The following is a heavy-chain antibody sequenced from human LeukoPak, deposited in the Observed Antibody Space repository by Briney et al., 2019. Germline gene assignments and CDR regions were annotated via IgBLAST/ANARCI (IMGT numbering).Heavy chain of an antibody. J-gene: IGHJ4*02. CDR2: ISSSSSYI. D-gene: IGHD3-10*01. Sequence: GGSLRLSCAASGFTFSSYSMNWVRQAPGKGLEWVSSISSSSSYIYYADSVKGRFTISRDNAKSSLYLQMNSLRAEDTAVYYCARDYYGSGSYYHWGQGTLVTVSS. CDR1: GFTFSSYS. CDR3: ARDYYGSGSYYH. V-gene: IGHV3-21*01.